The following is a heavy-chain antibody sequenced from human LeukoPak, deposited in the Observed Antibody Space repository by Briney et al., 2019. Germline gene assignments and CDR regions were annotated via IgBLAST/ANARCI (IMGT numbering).Heavy chain of an antibody. CDR1: GGSISSVRYY. V-gene: IGHV4-61*02. D-gene: IGHD7-27*01. Sequence: SQTLSLTCTVSGGSISSVRYYWRWIRQPAGKVLVWNGRTYTCGRPNYNPSLKSRVTISVDTSKNQFSLKLSSLTAADTAGYYCARYWGEPRDYFDYWGQGTLVTVSS. J-gene: IGHJ4*02. CDR3: ARYWGEPRDYFDY. CDR2: TYTCGRP.